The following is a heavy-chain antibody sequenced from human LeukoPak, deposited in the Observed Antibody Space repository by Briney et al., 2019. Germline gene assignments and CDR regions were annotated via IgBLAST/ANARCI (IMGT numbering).Heavy chain of an antibody. Sequence: GGSLRLSCAASGFIFSNYWMHWVRQAPGRGLVWVSRINSDGSDTNYADSVKGRFTMSRDNARNTLYLQMNSLRAEDTAVYYCARARFPGSPFDYWGQGALVTVSS. CDR2: INSDGSDT. D-gene: IGHD3-10*01. CDR3: ARARFPGSPFDY. CDR1: GFIFSNYW. J-gene: IGHJ4*02. V-gene: IGHV3-74*01.